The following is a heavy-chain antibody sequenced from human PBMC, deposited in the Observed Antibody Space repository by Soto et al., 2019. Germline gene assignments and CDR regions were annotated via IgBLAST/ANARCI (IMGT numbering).Heavy chain of an antibody. Sequence: QPGGSLRLSCAASGFTFSSYAMSWVRQAPGKGLEWVSAISGSGGSTYYADSVKGRFTISRDNSKNTLYLQMNSLRAEDTAVYYCAKDLLRFLEWSDYYYYGMDVWGQGTTVTVSS. CDR2: ISGSGGST. CDR3: AKDLLRFLEWSDYYYYGMDV. CDR1: GFTFSSYA. D-gene: IGHD3-3*01. J-gene: IGHJ6*02. V-gene: IGHV3-23*01.